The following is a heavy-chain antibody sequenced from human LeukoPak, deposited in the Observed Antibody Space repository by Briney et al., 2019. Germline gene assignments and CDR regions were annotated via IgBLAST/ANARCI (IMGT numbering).Heavy chain of an antibody. CDR3: ASVVYGDTFDY. CDR1: GGTFSSYA. CDR2: IIPILGIA. J-gene: IGHJ4*02. Sequence: GSSVKVSCKASGGTFSSYAISWVRQAPGQGLEWMGRIIPILGIANYAQKFQGRVTITADKSTSTAYMELSSLRSEDTAVYYCASVVYGDTFDYWGQGTLVTVSS. D-gene: IGHD4-17*01. V-gene: IGHV1-69*04.